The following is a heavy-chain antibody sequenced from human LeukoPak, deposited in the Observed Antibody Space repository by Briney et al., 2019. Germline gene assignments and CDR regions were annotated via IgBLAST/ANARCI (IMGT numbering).Heavy chain of an antibody. V-gene: IGHV3-74*03. CDR3: ARESDLLSGYYPNVDC. Sequence: PGGSLRLFCAASGFTFSTYTIHWVRQVPGKGLMWVSRINNDGRSTTYADSVKGRFTISRDNAKNTLYLQMDSLRAEDTAVYYRARESDLLSGYYPNVDCWGQGTLVTVSS. J-gene: IGHJ4*02. D-gene: IGHD3-3*01. CDR1: GFTFSTYT. CDR2: INNDGRST.